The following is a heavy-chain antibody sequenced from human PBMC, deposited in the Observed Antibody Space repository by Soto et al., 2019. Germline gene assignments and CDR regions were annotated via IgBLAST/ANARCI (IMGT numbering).Heavy chain of an antibody. J-gene: IGHJ6*02. Sequence: PGGSLRLSCAASGFTFSSYWMHWVRQAPGKGLVWVSRINSDGSSTSYADSVKGRFTISRDNAKNTLYLQMNSLRAEDTAVYYCSSWAGYCSSTSCGYYYYGMDVWGQGTTVTV. V-gene: IGHV3-74*01. CDR3: SSWAGYCSSTSCGYYYYGMDV. CDR1: GFTFSSYW. D-gene: IGHD2-2*03. CDR2: INSDGSST.